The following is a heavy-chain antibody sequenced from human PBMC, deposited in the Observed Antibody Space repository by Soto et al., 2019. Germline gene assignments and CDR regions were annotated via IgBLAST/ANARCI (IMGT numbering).Heavy chain of an antibody. D-gene: IGHD6-13*01. CDR1: GGSFSGYY. Sequence: QVQLQQWGAGLLKPSETLSLTCAVYGGSFSGYYWSWIRQPPGTGLEWIGEINHSGSTNYNPSLKSRATISVDTSKNQCSVKQSSVTAADTAVYYGARGLYSSSLYSMGYYYGIDVWGQGTTGNVSS. V-gene: IGHV4-34*01. J-gene: IGHJ6*02. CDR3: ARGLYSSSLYSMGYYYGIDV. CDR2: INHSGST.